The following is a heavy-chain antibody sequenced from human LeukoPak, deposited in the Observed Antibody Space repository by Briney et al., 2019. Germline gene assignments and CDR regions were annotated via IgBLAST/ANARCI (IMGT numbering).Heavy chain of an antibody. CDR3: ALTQWLAQIDY. J-gene: IGHJ4*02. CDR2: ISGSGGST. Sequence: GGSLRLSCAASGFTFSSYAMSWVRKAPGKGLEWVSAISGSGGSTYYADSVKGRFTISRDNSKNTLYLQMNSLRAEDTAVYYCALTQWLAQIDYWGQGTLVTVSS. V-gene: IGHV3-23*01. CDR1: GFTFSSYA. D-gene: IGHD6-19*01.